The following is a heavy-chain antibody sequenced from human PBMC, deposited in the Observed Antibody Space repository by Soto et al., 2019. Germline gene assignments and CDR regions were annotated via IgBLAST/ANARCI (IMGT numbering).Heavy chain of an antibody. V-gene: IGHV1-46*01. D-gene: IGHD2-15*01. J-gene: IGHJ6*02. CDR3: ARGSYYYGMDV. CDR1: GYTFTSYY. Sequence: ASVKVSCKASGYTFTSYYMHWVRQAPGQGLEWMGIINPSGGSTSYAQKFQGRVTMTRNTSISTAYMELSSLRSEDTAVYYCARGSYYYGMDVWGQGTTVTVSS. CDR2: INPSGGST.